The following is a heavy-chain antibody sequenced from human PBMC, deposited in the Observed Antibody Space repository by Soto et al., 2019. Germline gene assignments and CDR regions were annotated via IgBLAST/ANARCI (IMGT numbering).Heavy chain of an antibody. CDR3: ARGVGSAYCSGGSCYDDY. J-gene: IGHJ4*02. V-gene: IGHV4-34*01. D-gene: IGHD2-15*01. Sequence: SETLSLTCAVYGGSFSGYYWSWIRQPPGKGLEWIGEINHSGSTNYNPSLKSRVTISVDTSKNQFSLKLSSVTAADTAVYYCARGVGSAYCSGGSCYDDYWGQGTLVTVSS. CDR2: INHSGST. CDR1: GGSFSGYY.